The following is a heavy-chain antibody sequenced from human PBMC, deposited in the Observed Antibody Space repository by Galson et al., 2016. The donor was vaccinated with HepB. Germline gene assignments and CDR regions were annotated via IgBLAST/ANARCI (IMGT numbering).Heavy chain of an antibody. Sequence: SETLSLTCAVYGGSFSGYSWTWIRQPPGKGLEWIGEINQGGNTNYNPSLKSRVTISVDTSKNHFSLKLKTVTAADTAIYYCARNVRLRPRFFPAFDYWGQGDLVTVSS. CDR3: ARNVRLRPRFFPAFDY. D-gene: IGHD3-10*02. J-gene: IGHJ4*02. CDR2: INQGGNT. CDR1: GGSFSGYS. V-gene: IGHV4-34*01.